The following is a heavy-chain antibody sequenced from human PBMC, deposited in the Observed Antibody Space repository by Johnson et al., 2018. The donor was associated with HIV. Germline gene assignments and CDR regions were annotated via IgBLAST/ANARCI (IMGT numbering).Heavy chain of an antibody. V-gene: IGHV3-23*04. CDR2: ISGSGGST. CDR1: GFTFSSYA. Sequence: VQLVESGGGLVQPGGSLRLSCAASGFTFSSYAMSWVRQAPGKGLEWVSAISGSGGSTYYADSVKGRFTISRDNSKNTLYLQMNSLRAEDTAVYYCAKDEAQTLAASGRDAFNMWGRGTKVTVSS. J-gene: IGHJ3*02. D-gene: IGHD6-13*01. CDR3: AKDEAQTLAASGRDAFNM.